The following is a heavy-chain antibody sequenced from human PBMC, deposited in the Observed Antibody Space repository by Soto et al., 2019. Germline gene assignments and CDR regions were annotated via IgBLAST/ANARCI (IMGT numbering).Heavy chain of an antibody. V-gene: IGHV1-69*13. CDR3: ARDGTVAGMKLRYYGMDG. D-gene: IGHD6-19*01. Sequence: SVKVSCKASGGTFSSYAISWVRQAPGQGLEWMGGIIPIFGTANYAQKFQGRVTITADESTSTAYMELSSLRSEDTAVYYCARDGTVAGMKLRYYGMDGWGQGTTVTVSS. CDR1: GGTFSSYA. J-gene: IGHJ6*01. CDR2: IIPIFGTA.